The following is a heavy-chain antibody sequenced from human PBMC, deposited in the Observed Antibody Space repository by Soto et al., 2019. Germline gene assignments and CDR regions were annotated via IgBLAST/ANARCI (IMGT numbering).Heavy chain of an antibody. J-gene: IGHJ4*02. CDR1: GGSISSYY. CDR2: IYYSGST. D-gene: IGHD5-12*01. V-gene: IGHV4-59*01. Sequence: LSLTCTVSGGSISSYYWSWIRQPPGKGLEWIGYIYYSGSTNYNPSLKSRVTISVDTSKNQFSLKLSSVTAADTAVYYCARYTTIVGTFDYWGQGTLVTVSS. CDR3: ARYTTIVGTFDY.